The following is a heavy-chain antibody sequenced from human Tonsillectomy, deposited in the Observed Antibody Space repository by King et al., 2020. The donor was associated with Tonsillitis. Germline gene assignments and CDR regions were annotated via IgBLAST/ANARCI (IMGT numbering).Heavy chain of an antibody. CDR1: GFAVSSSY. J-gene: IGHJ3*02. Sequence: VQLVESGGGLIQPGGSLRLSCAASGFAVSSSYMSWVRQAPGKGLEWVSLIYGGVYTYYADSVKGRFTISRDNSKNTLYLQMNSLRAEDTAVYYCARVWSAEEGNAFDIWGQGTMVTVSS. D-gene: IGHD3-3*01. CDR2: IYGGVYT. CDR3: ARVWSAEEGNAFDI. V-gene: IGHV3-53*01.